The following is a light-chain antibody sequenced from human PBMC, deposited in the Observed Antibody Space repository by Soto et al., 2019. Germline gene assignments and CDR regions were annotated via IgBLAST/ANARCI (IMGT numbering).Light chain of an antibody. CDR3: AAWDDTLGGFYV. Sequence: QSVLTQPPSVSEAPGLGVTISCSGSNSNIGSNYVYWYQQLPGAAPKLLIYSTSQRSSGVPGRFSAFKSGTSASLAISALRPEDEADYYCAAWDDTLGGFYVFGTGTQLTVL. V-gene: IGLV1-47*02. CDR2: STS. J-gene: IGLJ1*01. CDR1: NSNIGSNY.